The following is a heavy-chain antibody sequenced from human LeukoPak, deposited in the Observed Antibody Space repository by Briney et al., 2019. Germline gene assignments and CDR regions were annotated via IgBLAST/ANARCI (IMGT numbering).Heavy chain of an antibody. CDR2: IYYSGST. D-gene: IGHD1-26*01. Sequence: PSETLSLTCTVSGDSISSSSYYWGWIRQPPGKGLEWIGSIYYSGSTYYNPSLKSRVTISVDTSKNQFSLKLSSVTAADTAVYYCAREKVGATWDWGQGTLVTVSS. J-gene: IGHJ4*02. CDR3: AREKVGATWD. V-gene: IGHV4-39*07. CDR1: GDSISSSSYY.